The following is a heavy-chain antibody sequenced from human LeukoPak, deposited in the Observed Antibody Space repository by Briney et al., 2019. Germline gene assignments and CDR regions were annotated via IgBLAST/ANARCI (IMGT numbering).Heavy chain of an antibody. CDR2: INPSAGST. CDR3: ARFGMVPSTPNYCYGMDV. CDR1: GYTFINYY. J-gene: IGHJ6*02. D-gene: IGHD3-10*01. Sequence: ASVKVSCKASGYTFINYYIHWVRQAPGQGLEWMGIINPSAGSTTYAQKFQGRVTMTRDTSTSTVYMELSSLRSEDTAVYYCARFGMVPSTPNYCYGMDVWGQGTTVTVSS. V-gene: IGHV1-46*01.